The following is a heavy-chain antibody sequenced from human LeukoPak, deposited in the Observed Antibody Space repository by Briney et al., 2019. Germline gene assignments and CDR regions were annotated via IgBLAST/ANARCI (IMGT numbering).Heavy chain of an antibody. CDR2: MNPNSGNT. Sequence: ASVKVSCKASGYTFTSYDINWVRQATGQGLEWMGWMNPNSGNTGYAQKFQGRVTITRNTSISTAYMEPSSLRSEDTAVYYCARGWSISARRHWFDPWGQGTLVTVSS. CDR3: ARGWSISARRHWFDP. J-gene: IGHJ5*02. V-gene: IGHV1-8*03. D-gene: IGHD6-6*01. CDR1: GYTFTSYD.